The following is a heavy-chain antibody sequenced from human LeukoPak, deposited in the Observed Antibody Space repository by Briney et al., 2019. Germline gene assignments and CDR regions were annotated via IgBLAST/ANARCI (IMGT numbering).Heavy chain of an antibody. CDR1: GFTFSSYW. J-gene: IGHJ3*02. Sequence: GGSLRLSRAASGFTFSSYWMSWVRQAPGKGLEWVANIKQDGSEKYYVDSVKGRFTISRDNAKNSLYLQMNSLRAEDTAVYYCAREYSSSSGDAFDIWGQGTMVTVSS. V-gene: IGHV3-7*01. CDR3: AREYSSSSGDAFDI. D-gene: IGHD6-13*01. CDR2: IKQDGSEK.